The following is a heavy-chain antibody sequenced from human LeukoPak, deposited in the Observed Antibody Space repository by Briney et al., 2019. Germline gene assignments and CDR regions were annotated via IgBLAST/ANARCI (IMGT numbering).Heavy chain of an antibody. CDR1: EFTFNHYA. CDR2: ISGGGGST. D-gene: IGHD1-20*01. CDR3: ARRYNWKAFDL. V-gene: IGHV3-23*01. Sequence: GGSLRLSCAASEFTFNHYAMSWVRQAPGKGLEWVSSISGGGGSTYYADSVEGRFTISRDNSKNTLYLQMNSLRAEDTAIYYCARRYNWKAFDLWGRGTLVTVSS. J-gene: IGHJ2*01.